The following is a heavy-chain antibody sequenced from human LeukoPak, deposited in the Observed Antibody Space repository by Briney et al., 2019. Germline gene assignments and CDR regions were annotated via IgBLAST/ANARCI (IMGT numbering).Heavy chain of an antibody. D-gene: IGHD3-9*01. CDR3: ARVTGYYGLDY. V-gene: IGHV3-66*01. CDR1: GFTVSSNY. CDR2: IYSGGST. J-gene: IGHJ4*02. Sequence: GGSLRLSCAASGFTVSSNYMSWVRQAPGKGLEWVSIIYSGGSTYYADSVKGRFTISRDNSKNTLYLQMYSLRAEDTAVYYCARVTGYYGLDYWGQGTLVTVSS.